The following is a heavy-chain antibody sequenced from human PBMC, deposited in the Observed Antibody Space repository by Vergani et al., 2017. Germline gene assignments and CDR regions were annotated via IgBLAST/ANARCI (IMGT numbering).Heavy chain of an antibody. V-gene: IGHV1-18*04. D-gene: IGHD2-2*01. CDR1: GYTFTSYG. Sequence: QVQLVQSGAEVKTPGASVKVSCKASGYTFTSYGISWVRQAPGQGLEWMGWNSAYNGNTNYAQKLQGRVTRTTDTSTSTAYMELRSLRSDDTAVYYCARDPDIVVVPAAPYYYYYYGMDVWGQGTTVTVSS. J-gene: IGHJ6*02. CDR2: NSAYNGNT. CDR3: ARDPDIVVVPAAPYYYYYYGMDV.